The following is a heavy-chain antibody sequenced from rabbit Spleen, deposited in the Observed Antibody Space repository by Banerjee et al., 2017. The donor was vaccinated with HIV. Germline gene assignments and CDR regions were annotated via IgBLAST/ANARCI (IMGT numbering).Heavy chain of an antibody. D-gene: IGHD6-1*01. V-gene: IGHV1S43*01. CDR2: IYTINGST. Sequence: QEQLKESGGGLVQPGGSLKLSCTASGFTLSSSYDMCWVRQAPGKGLELIAWIYTINGSTWYASWVNGRFTISRSTSLNTVDLKMTSLTAADTATYFCARDLAGYVGFGYASYLDLWGPGTLVTVS. CDR3: ARDLAGYVGFGYASYLDL. CDR1: GFTLSSSYD. J-gene: IGHJ4*01.